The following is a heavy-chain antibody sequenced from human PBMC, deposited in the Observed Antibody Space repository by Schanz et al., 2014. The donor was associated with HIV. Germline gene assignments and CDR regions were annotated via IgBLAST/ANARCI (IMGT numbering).Heavy chain of an antibody. CDR2: VIGSGVRT. Sequence: EVQLLESGGGLAQPGGSLTLSCAASGFTFTNHALSWVRQAPGRGLEWVSTVIGSGVRTIYADSVKGRFTISRDNSKNTLSLHMNSLRVEDTAVYYCAKAKGSYSATTFYFDFGGQGTLVTVSP. D-gene: IGHD1-26*01. V-gene: IGHV3-23*01. J-gene: IGHJ4*02. CDR3: AKAKGSYSATTFYFDF. CDR1: GFTFTNHA.